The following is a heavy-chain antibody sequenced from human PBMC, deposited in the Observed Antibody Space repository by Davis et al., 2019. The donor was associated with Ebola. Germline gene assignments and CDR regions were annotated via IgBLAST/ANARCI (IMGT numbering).Heavy chain of an antibody. V-gene: IGHV3-23*01. Sequence: GESLKISCAASGFTFSSYAMSWVRQAPGKGLEWVSAISGSGGSTYYADSVKGRFTISRDNAKNSLYLQMNSLRAEDTAVYYCARVNAGLDYWGQGTLVTVSS. CDR1: GFTFSSYA. CDR3: ARVNAGLDY. J-gene: IGHJ4*02. CDR2: ISGSGGST. D-gene: IGHD3-10*01.